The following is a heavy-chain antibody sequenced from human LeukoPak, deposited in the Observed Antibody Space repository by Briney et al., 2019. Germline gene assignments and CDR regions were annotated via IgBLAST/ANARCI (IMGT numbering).Heavy chain of an antibody. CDR3: ARLTYYDFWSGYQWFDP. CDR2: MNPNSGNT. V-gene: IGHV1-8*01. D-gene: IGHD3-3*01. J-gene: IGHJ5*02. CDR1: GYTFTSYD. Sequence: ASVKVSCKASGYTFTSYDINWVRQATGQGLEWMGWMNPNSGNTGYAQKFQGRVTMTRNTSISTAYMELSSLRSEDTAVYYRARLTYYDFWSGYQWFDPWGQGTLVTVSS.